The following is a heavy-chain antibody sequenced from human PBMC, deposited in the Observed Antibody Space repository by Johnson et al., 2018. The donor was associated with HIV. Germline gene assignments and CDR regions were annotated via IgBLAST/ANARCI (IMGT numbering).Heavy chain of an antibody. D-gene: IGHD6-6*01. CDR2: ISYDGGNK. CDR1: GFTFTTYA. V-gene: IGHV3-30*04. Sequence: QMQLVESGGGVVQPGRSLRLYCAASGFTFTTYAMHWVRQAPGKGLEWVAVISYDGGNKYYADSVKGRFTISRDNAKNSLYQQMSSLRVEDTAVYFCAKVRVIIAAPRGGAFDIWGQGTMVTVSS. CDR3: AKVRVIIAAPRGGAFDI. J-gene: IGHJ3*02.